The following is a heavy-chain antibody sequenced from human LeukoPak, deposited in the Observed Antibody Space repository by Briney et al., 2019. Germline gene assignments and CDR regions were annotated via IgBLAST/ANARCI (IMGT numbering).Heavy chain of an antibody. CDR1: GGSISSYY. J-gene: IGHJ6*03. CDR3: AREHPGYSSSWSSYYYYHMDV. V-gene: IGHV4-4*07. Sequence: SETLSLTCTFSGGSISSYYWSWIRQPAGKGLEWIGRIYTSGSTNYNPSLKSRVTMSVDTSKNQFSLKLSSVTAADTAVYYCAREHPGYSSSWSSYYYYHMDVGGKGTTVTVSS. CDR2: IYTSGST. D-gene: IGHD6-13*01.